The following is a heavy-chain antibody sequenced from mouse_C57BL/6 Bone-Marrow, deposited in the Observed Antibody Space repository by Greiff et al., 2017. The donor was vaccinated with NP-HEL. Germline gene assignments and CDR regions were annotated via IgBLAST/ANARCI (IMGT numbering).Heavy chain of an antibody. CDR1: GYAFSSYW. V-gene: IGHV1-80*01. D-gene: IGHD2-3*01. CDR3: ARDGYYDYAMDY. CDR2: IYPGDGDT. J-gene: IGHJ4*01. Sequence: ESGAELVKPGASVKISCKASGYAFSSYWMNWVKQRPGKGLEWIGQIYPGDGDTNYNGKFKGKATLTADKSSSTAYMQLSSLTSEDSAVYFCARDGYYDYAMDYWGQGTSVTVSS.